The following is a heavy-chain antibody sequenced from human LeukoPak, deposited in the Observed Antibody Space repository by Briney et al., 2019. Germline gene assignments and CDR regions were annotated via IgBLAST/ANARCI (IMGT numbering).Heavy chain of an antibody. CDR2: IIPIFGTA. J-gene: IGHJ4*02. Sequence: GASVKVSCKASGGTFSSYTISWVRQAPGQGLEWMGGIIPIFGTANYAQKFQGRVTITADKSTSTAYMELSSLRSEDTAVYYCARDRGYSGYENFDYWGQGTLVTVSS. CDR3: ARDRGYSGYENFDY. D-gene: IGHD5-12*01. V-gene: IGHV1-69*06. CDR1: GGTFSSYT.